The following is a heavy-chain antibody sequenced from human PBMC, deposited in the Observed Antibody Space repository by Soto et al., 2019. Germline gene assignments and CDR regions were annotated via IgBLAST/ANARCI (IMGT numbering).Heavy chain of an antibody. Sequence: QVQLVQSGAEVKKPGSSVKVSCKASGGIFGSYVFTWVRQAPGQGLEWMGGLIPMFGRPNYAQKFQGRVTITADESTSTAYMELSSLRSENTAVFYCARDLGSGYDPGDYWGQGTLVTVSS. CDR2: LIPMFGRP. D-gene: IGHD5-12*01. J-gene: IGHJ4*02. CDR3: ARDLGSGYDPGDY. V-gene: IGHV1-69*12. CDR1: GGIFGSYV.